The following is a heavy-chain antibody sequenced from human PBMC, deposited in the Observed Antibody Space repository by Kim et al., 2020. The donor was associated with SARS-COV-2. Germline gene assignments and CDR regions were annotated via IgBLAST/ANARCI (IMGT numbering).Heavy chain of an antibody. V-gene: IGHV1-69*01. Sequence: FQGRVTITADESTSTAYMELSSLRAEDTAVYYCARADGGYSYGPYYFDYWGQGTLVTVSS. J-gene: IGHJ4*02. CDR3: ARADGGYSYGPYYFDY. D-gene: IGHD5-18*01.